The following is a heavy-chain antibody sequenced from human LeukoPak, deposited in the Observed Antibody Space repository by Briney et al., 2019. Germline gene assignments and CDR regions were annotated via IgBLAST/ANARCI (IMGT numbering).Heavy chain of an antibody. CDR2: IIPILGIA. D-gene: IGHD6-13*01. Sequence: GASVKVSCKASGGTFSSYAISWVRQAPGQGLEWLGRIIPILGIANYAQKFQGRVTITADKSTSTAYMELNSLRADDTAVYYCAKGSIAAADYWGQGTLVTVSS. J-gene: IGHJ4*02. CDR1: GGTFSSYA. V-gene: IGHV1-69*04. CDR3: AKGSIAAADY.